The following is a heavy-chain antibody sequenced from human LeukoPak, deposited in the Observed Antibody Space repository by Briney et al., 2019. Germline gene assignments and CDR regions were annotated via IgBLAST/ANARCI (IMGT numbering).Heavy chain of an antibody. CDR2: ISYDGSNK. Sequence: GRSLRLSCAASGFTFSSYGMHWVRQAPGKGLEWVAVISYDGSNKYYADSVKGRLTISRDNSKNTLYLQMNSLRAEDTAVYYCAKPFGDYYSEYNWFDPWGQGTLVTVSS. CDR1: GFTFSSYG. J-gene: IGHJ5*02. D-gene: IGHD1-26*01. CDR3: AKPFGDYYSEYNWFDP. V-gene: IGHV3-30*18.